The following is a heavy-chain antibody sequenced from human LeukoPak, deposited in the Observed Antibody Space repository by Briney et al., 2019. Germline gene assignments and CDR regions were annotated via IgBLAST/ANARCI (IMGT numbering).Heavy chain of an antibody. CDR2: ISGSGGST. V-gene: IGHV3-23*01. D-gene: IGHD4-23*01. CDR3: AKHAVVTPASDADY. Sequence: GGSLRLSCAVSGLTFSSYAMSWVRQAPGKGLEWVSAISGSGGSTYYADSVKGRFTISRDNSKNTLYLQMNSLRAEDTAVYYCAKHAVVTPASDADYWGQGTLVTVSS. CDR1: GLTFSSYA. J-gene: IGHJ4*02.